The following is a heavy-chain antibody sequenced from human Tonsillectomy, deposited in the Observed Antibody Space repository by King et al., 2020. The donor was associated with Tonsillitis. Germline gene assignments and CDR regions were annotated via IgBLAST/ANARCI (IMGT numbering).Heavy chain of an antibody. V-gene: IGHV4-34*01. CDR3: ARGYNFWSGYYQYYYMDV. D-gene: IGHD3-3*01. CDR1: GGSFSGYY. Sequence: VQLQQWGAGLLKPSETLSLPCAVYGGSFSGYYWSWIRQPPGKGLEWIGEINHSGSTNYKPSLKSRVTISVDTSKDQFSLKLISVTAADTAVYYCARGYNFWSGYYQYYYMDVWGKGTTVTVSS. CDR2: INHSGST. J-gene: IGHJ6*03.